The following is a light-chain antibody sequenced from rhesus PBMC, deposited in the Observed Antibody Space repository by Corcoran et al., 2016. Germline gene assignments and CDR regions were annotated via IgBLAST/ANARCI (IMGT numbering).Light chain of an antibody. J-gene: IGKJ2*01. CDR3: QQYNNSPYS. CDR2: YAS. CDR1: QGINNY. Sequence: DIQMTQSPSSLSTSVGDRVTITYRASQGINNYLSWYQQTQWKAPKTMIYYASSMETGAPARFSGSRSGTYDTLTNISMQPEDIATYYCQQYNNSPYSFGQGTKVEIK. V-gene: IGKV1-66*01.